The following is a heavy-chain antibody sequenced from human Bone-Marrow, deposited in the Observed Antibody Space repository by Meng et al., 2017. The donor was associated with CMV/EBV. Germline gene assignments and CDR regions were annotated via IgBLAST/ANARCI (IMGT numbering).Heavy chain of an antibody. CDR1: GFSLSTSGVG. J-gene: IGHJ5*02. CDR2: IYWNDDK. CDR3: AHTPRLLCFGDSTWFDP. V-gene: IGHV2-5*01. D-gene: IGHD3-10*01. Sequence: SGPTLVKPTQTLTLICTFSGFSLSTSGVGVVWIRQPPGKALEWLALIYWNDDKRYSPSLKSRLTITKDTSKNQVVLTKTDMDPVDTATYYCAHTPRLLCFGDSTWFDPWGQGTLVTVSS.